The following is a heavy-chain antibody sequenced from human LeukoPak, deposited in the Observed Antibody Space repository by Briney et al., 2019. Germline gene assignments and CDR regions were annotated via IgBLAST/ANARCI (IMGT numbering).Heavy chain of an antibody. CDR1: GFTFSTHA. D-gene: IGHD1-7*01. J-gene: IGHJ5*02. Sequence: GGSLRLSCAGSGFTFSTHAVTWVRQAPGKGLEWVSVISYGGTITYYADSVKGRFTISRDNAKNSLYLQMNSLRAEDTAVYYCARGGTGTNNWFDPWGQGTLVTVSS. CDR2: ISYGGTIT. V-gene: IGHV3-21*01. CDR3: ARGGTGTNNWFDP.